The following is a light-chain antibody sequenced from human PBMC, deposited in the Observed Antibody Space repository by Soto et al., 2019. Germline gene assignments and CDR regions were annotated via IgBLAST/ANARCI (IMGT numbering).Light chain of an antibody. Sequence: SPKTQSPTAVSASVGARVTLPYRASQGISNYLAWFQQKPGKVPKRLIYSASILQNGVPSRFSGSGSGTEFTLTISSLQPEDFATYYCLQHNSYPQTFGQGTKVDIK. J-gene: IGKJ1*01. CDR1: QGISNY. CDR2: SAS. V-gene: IGKV1-17*03. CDR3: LQHNSYPQT.